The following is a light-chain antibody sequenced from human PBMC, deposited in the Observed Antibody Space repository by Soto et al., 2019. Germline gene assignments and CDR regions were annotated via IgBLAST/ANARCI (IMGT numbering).Light chain of an antibody. CDR1: QSVGSSY. CDR3: QQYGSSPST. CDR2: GAS. J-gene: IGKJ2*02. V-gene: IGKV3-20*01. Sequence: EIVLTQSPGTLSLSPGERATLSCRASQSVGSSYLAWYQQKPGQAPKLLIYGASSRATGIPDRFSGSGSGTDFTLTISGLEPEDFAVYYCQQYGSSPSTFGQGIKLEIK.